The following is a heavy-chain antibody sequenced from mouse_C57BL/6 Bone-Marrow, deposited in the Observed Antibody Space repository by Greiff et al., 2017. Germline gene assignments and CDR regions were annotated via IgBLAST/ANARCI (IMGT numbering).Heavy chain of an antibody. CDR1: GYAFSSSW. Sequence: QVQLKQSGPELVKPGASVKISCKASGYAFSSSWMNWVKQRPGKGLEWIGRIYPGDGDTNYNGKFKGKATLTADKSSSTAYMQLSSLTSEDSAVYFCTYYSNFAWFAYWGQGTLVTVSA. V-gene: IGHV1-82*01. D-gene: IGHD2-5*01. J-gene: IGHJ3*01. CDR2: IYPGDGDT. CDR3: TYYSNFAWFAY.